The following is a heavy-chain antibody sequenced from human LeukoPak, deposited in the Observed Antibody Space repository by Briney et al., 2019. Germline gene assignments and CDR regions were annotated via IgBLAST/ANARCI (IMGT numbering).Heavy chain of an antibody. CDR2: IIPIFGTA. CDR1: GGTFSSYA. V-gene: IGHV1-69*13. J-gene: IGHJ4*02. Sequence: SVKVSCKASGGTFSSYAINWVRQAPGQGLEWMGGIIPIFGTANYAQKFQGRVTITADGSTSTAYMVLSSLRSEDTAVYYCATDRIVGATELFDYWGQGTLVTVSS. D-gene: IGHD1-26*01. CDR3: ATDRIVGATELFDY.